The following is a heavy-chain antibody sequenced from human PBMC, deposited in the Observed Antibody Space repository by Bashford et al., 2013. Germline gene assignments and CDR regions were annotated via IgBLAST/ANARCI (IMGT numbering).Heavy chain of an antibody. CDR2: ISSSSSTI. CDR3: ARVGQPLLYPGLDYYYGMDV. V-gene: IGHV3-48*02. Sequence: VRQAPGKGLEWVSYISSSSSTIYYADSVKGRFTISRDNAKNSLYLQMNSLRDEDTAVYYCARVGQPLLYPGLDYYYGMDVWGKGPRSPSPQ. J-gene: IGHJ6*01. D-gene: IGHD2-2*02.